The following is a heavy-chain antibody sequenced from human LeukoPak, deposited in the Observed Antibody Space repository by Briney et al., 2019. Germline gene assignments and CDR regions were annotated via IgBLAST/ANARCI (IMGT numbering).Heavy chain of an antibody. Sequence: ASVKVSCKTSGYTFTTYAISWVRQAPGQGLEWMGGIIPIFGTANYAQKFQGRVTITADESTSTAYMELSSLRSEDTVVYYCARVRGYFDYWGQGTLVTVSS. CDR1: GYTFTTYA. CDR3: ARVRGYFDY. CDR2: IIPIFGTA. V-gene: IGHV1-69*13. J-gene: IGHJ4*02.